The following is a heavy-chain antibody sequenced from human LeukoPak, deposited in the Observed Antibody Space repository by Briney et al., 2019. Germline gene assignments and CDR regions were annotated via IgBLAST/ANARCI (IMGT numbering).Heavy chain of an antibody. V-gene: IGHV4-59*01. D-gene: IGHD6-19*01. CDR1: GRSISSYY. CDR3: ARVSSSGWYSVDY. CDR2: IYYSGST. Sequence: PSETLSLTCTVSGRSISSYYWSWIRQPPGKGLEWIGYIYYSGSTKYTPSLKSRVTISVDTSKNQFSLKLSSVTAADTAVYYCARVSSSGWYSVDYWGQGTLVTVSS. J-gene: IGHJ4*02.